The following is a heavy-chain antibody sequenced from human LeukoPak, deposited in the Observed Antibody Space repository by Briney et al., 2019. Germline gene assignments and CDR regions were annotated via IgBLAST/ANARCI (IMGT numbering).Heavy chain of an antibody. D-gene: IGHD6-13*01. CDR2: INPNSGGT. CDR1: RYTFTGYY. CDR3: ARVIAAAAHFDY. J-gene: IGHJ4*02. Sequence: ASVKVSCKASRYTFTGYYMHWVRQAPGQGLEWMGWINPNSGGTNYAQKFQGRVTMTRDTSISTAYMELSRLRSDDTAVYYCARVIAAAAHFDYWGQGTLVTVSS. V-gene: IGHV1-2*02.